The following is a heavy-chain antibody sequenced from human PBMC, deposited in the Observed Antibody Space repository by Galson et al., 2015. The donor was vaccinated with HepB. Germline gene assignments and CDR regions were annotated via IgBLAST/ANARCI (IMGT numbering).Heavy chain of an antibody. D-gene: IGHD2-21*02. V-gene: IGHV3-21*01. CDR2: ISSSSSYI. Sequence: SLRLSCAASGFTFSSYSMNWVRQAPGKGLEWVSSISSSSSYIYYADSVKGRFTISRDNAKNSLYLQMNSLRAEDTAVYYCARGGRYCGGDCYGGWDQGTMVTVSS. J-gene: IGHJ3*01. CDR1: GFTFSSYS. CDR3: ARGGRYCGGDCYGG.